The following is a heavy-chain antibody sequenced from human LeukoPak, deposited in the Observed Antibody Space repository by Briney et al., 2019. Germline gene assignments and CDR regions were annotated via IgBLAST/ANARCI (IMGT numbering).Heavy chain of an antibody. V-gene: IGHV3-23*01. CDR2: ISAGADVI. Sequence: GGSLRLSCEAAGFSFRDYPMGWVRRASGKRLEWVSGISAGADVIFYADPVKGRFTISRDNSKNTLYLQMNSLRAEDTAVYYCAKEYNNRPDYFDCWGQGTLVTVSS. CDR1: GFSFRDYP. CDR3: AKEYNNRPDYFDC. D-gene: IGHD1-14*01. J-gene: IGHJ4*02.